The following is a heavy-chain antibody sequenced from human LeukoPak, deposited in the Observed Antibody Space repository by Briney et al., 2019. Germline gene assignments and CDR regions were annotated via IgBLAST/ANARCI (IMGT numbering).Heavy chain of an antibody. Sequence: PGGSLRLSCAASGVMFSSYEMNWVRQAPGEGLEWVSYICGSGSRIYFADSVKGRFTISRDNAKNSLYLQMNSLRAEDTAVYYCAKPLRVLGSGSYSSIDYWVQGTLVTVSS. D-gene: IGHD3-10*01. CDR1: GVMFSSYE. CDR3: AKPLRVLGSGSYSSIDY. V-gene: IGHV3-48*03. J-gene: IGHJ4*02. CDR2: ICGSGSRI.